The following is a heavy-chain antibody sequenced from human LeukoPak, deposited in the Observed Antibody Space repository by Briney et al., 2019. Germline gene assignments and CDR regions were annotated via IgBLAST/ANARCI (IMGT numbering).Heavy chain of an antibody. CDR1: GFTFSSYG. V-gene: IGHV3-30*18. D-gene: IGHD2-15*01. CDR2: ISYDGSNK. Sequence: GGSLRLSCAASGFTFSSYGMHWVRQAPGKGLEWVAVISYDGSNKYYADSVMGRFTISRDNSKNTLYLQMNSLRAEDTAVYYCAKDPWYCSGGSCYWYFDYWGQGTLVTVSS. J-gene: IGHJ4*02. CDR3: AKDPWYCSGGSCYWYFDY.